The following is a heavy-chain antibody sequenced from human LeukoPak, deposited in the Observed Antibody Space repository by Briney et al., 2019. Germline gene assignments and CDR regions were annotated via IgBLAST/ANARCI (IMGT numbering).Heavy chain of an antibody. D-gene: IGHD3-22*01. J-gene: IGHJ4*02. Sequence: ASETLSLTCTVSGGSIGSYYWGWIRQPAGKGLEWIGRIYTSGITNHNPSLKSRVTMSVDTSKNQFSLKLSSVTAAGTAVYFCARGAYGSTQPFDYWGQGTLVTVSS. CDR2: IYTSGIT. V-gene: IGHV4-4*07. CDR1: GGSIGSYY. CDR3: ARGAYGSTQPFDY.